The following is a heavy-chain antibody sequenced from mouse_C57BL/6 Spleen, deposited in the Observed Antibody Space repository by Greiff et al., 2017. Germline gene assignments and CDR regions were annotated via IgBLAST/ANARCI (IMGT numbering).Heavy chain of an antibody. CDR2: INPYNGGT. CDR3: AKDYYGKGYFDY. J-gene: IGHJ2*01. V-gene: IGHV1-19*01. D-gene: IGHD1-2*01. CDR1: GYTFTDYY. Sequence: VQLKQSGPVLVKPGASVKMSCKASGYTFTDYYMNWVKQSHGKSLEWIGVINPYNGGTSYNQKFKGKATLTVDKSSSTAYMELNSLTSEDSAVYYCAKDYYGKGYFDYWGQGTTLTVAS.